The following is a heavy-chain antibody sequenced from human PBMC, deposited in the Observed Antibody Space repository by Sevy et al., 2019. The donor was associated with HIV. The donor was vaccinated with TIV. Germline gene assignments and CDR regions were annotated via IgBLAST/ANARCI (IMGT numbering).Heavy chain of an antibody. Sequence: GGSLRLSCAASGFTFSNAWMSWVRQAPGKGLEWVGRIKSKTDGGTTDYAEPVKGRFTISRDDSKNTLYLQMNSLKTEDTAVYYCTTESPLLWFGELLSDYWGQGTLVTVSS. CDR1: GFTFSNAW. V-gene: IGHV3-15*01. J-gene: IGHJ4*02. CDR3: TTESPLLWFGELLSDY. D-gene: IGHD3-10*01. CDR2: IKSKTDGGTT.